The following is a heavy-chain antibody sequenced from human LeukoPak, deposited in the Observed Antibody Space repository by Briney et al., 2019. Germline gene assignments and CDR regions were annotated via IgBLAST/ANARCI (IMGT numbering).Heavy chain of an antibody. CDR3: AKILSGWDPFDY. D-gene: IGHD3-22*01. J-gene: IGHJ4*02. CDR1: GFTFSSYW. Sequence: PGGSLRLSCAASGFTFSSYWMHWVRQAPGKGLVWVSRINSDGSSTSYADSVKGRFTISRDNAKNTLYLQMNSLRAEDTAVYYCAKILSGWDPFDYWGQGTLVTVSS. V-gene: IGHV3-74*01. CDR2: INSDGSST.